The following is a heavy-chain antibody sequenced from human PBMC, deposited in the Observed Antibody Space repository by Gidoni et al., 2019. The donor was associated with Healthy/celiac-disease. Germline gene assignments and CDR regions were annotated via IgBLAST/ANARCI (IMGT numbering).Heavy chain of an antibody. Sequence: VQLVESGGGLVKPGGSLSLSCAASGFTFSTAWMRWVRQAPGKGLEWVGRIKSKTDGGTTDYAAPVKGRFTISRDDSKNTLYLQMNSLKTEDTAVYYCTTGPDYIWGSYRTPLDYWGQGTLVTVSS. CDR3: TTGPDYIWGSYRTPLDY. CDR2: IKSKTDGGTT. CDR1: GFTFSTAW. J-gene: IGHJ4*02. D-gene: IGHD3-16*02. V-gene: IGHV3-15*01.